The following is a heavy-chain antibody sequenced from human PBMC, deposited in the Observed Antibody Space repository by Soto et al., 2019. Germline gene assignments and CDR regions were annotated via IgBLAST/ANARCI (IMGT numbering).Heavy chain of an antibody. CDR3: ARDRNYYGSGSYYNEERYYYYGMDV. D-gene: IGHD3-10*01. CDR1: GGTFSSYA. V-gene: IGHV1-69*13. CDR2: IIPIFGTA. Sequence: SVKVSCKASGGTFSSYAISGVRQAPGQGLEWMGGIIPIFGTANYAQKFQGRVTITADESTSTAYMELSSLRSEDTAVYYCARDRNYYGSGSYYNEERYYYYGMDVWGQGTTVTVSS. J-gene: IGHJ6*02.